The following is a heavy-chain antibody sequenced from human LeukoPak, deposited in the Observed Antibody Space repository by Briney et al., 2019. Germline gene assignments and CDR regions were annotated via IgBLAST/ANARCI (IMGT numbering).Heavy chain of an antibody. J-gene: IGHJ4*02. Sequence: GGSLRLSCAASGFTFSSYAMHWVRQAPGKGLEYVSAISSNGGSTYYADSVKGRFPISRDNSKNTLYLQMSSLRAEDTAVYYCVKGGYYDSSGTFDYWGQGTLVTVSS. D-gene: IGHD3-22*01. CDR3: VKGGYYDSSGTFDY. V-gene: IGHV3-64D*06. CDR2: ISSNGGST. CDR1: GFTFSSYA.